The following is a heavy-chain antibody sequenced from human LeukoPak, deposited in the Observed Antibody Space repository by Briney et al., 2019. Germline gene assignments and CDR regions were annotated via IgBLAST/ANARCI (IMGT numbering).Heavy chain of an antibody. D-gene: IGHD5-18*01. J-gene: IGHJ4*02. V-gene: IGHV1-69*05. CDR2: IIPIFGTA. Sequence: GASVKVSCKASGGTFSSYAISWVRQAPGQGLEWMGRIIPIFGTANYAQKLQGRVTITTDESTSTAYMELSSLRSEDTAVYYCARYLGYSYGFRGGDYFDYWGQGTLVTVSS. CDR1: GGTFSSYA. CDR3: ARYLGYSYGFRGGDYFDY.